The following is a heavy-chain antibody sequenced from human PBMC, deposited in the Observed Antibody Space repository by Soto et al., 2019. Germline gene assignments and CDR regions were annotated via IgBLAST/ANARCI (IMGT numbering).Heavy chain of an antibody. CDR3: ARDQGAGYSYGCIYGMDV. J-gene: IGHJ6*02. V-gene: IGHV4-30-4*01. Sequence: SETLSLTCTVSGGSISSGDYYWSWIRQPPGKGLEWIGYIYYSGSTYYNPSLKSRVTISVDTSKNQFSLKLSSVTAADTAVYYCARDQGAGYSYGCIYGMDVWGQGTTVTVSS. D-gene: IGHD5-18*01. CDR2: IYYSGST. CDR1: GGSISSGDYY.